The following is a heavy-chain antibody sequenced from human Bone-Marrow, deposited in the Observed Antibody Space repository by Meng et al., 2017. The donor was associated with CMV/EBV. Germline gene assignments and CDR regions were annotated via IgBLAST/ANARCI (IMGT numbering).Heavy chain of an antibody. D-gene: IGHD2-2*02. CDR2: IIPILGIA. Sequence: SVKVSCKASGYTFTGYYMHWVRQAPGQGLEWMGWIIPILGIANYAQKFQGRVTITADKSTSTAYMELSSLRSEDTAVYYCAREELVPAAIQTPFWSGYDYWGQGTLVTVSS. CDR3: AREELVPAAIQTPFWSGYDY. CDR1: GYTFTGYY. J-gene: IGHJ4*02. V-gene: IGHV1-69*10.